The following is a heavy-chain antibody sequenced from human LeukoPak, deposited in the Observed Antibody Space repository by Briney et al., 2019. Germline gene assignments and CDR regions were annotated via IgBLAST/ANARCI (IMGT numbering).Heavy chain of an antibody. CDR2: IGRSGTTI. J-gene: IGHJ4*02. CDR1: GFTFSDYY. D-gene: IGHD3-9*01. CDR3: ARSGKIYFDWLLDY. V-gene: IGHV3-11*04. Sequence: GGSLRLSCAASGFTFSDYYMSWIRQVPGKGLEWVSYIGRSGTTIHYADSVKGRFTISWDNAKKSLYLQMNSLRAEDTAVYYCARSGKIYFDWLLDYWGQGTLVSVSS.